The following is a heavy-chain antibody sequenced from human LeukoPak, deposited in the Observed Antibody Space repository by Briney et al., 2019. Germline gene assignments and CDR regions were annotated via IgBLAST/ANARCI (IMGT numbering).Heavy chain of an antibody. D-gene: IGHD2-15*01. J-gene: IGHJ4*02. CDR2: IGVSVVST. Sequence: PGGSLRLSCAASGLTFSSYAMRWVRQAPGKGLEWVSDIGVSVVSTHHAYSVNRRFPISRHNSNNTLYLQMNTLRAEDTAVYYCAKQLGYCSDGSCYFDYWGQGTLVTVSS. V-gene: IGHV3-23*01. CDR3: AKQLGYCSDGSCYFDY. CDR1: GLTFSSYA.